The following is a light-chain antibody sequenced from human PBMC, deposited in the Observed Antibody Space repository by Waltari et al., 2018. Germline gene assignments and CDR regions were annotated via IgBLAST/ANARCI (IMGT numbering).Light chain of an antibody. CDR1: QSVGIY. Sequence: EIVLTQSQGTLSLSPGERATLSCRASQSVGIYLAWYQQKPCQAPRLLIYHASTRATGIPDRFSARGSGTDFSLTISRLEPEDCAVYYCQKYESLPATFGQGTKVEIK. J-gene: IGKJ1*01. V-gene: IGKV3-20*01. CDR2: HAS. CDR3: QKYESLPAT.